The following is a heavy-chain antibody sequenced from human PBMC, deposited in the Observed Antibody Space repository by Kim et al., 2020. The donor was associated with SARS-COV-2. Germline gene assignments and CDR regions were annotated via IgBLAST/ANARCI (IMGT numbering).Heavy chain of an antibody. Sequence: SETLSLTCTVSGGSISSYYWSWIRQPAGKGLEWIGRIYTSGSTNYNPSLKSRVTMSVDTSKNQFSLKLSSVTAADTAVYYCARESIAVEGVYNWYFDLWGRGTLVTVSS. V-gene: IGHV4-4*07. D-gene: IGHD6-19*01. J-gene: IGHJ2*01. CDR2: IYTSGST. CDR3: ARESIAVEGVYNWYFDL. CDR1: GGSISSYY.